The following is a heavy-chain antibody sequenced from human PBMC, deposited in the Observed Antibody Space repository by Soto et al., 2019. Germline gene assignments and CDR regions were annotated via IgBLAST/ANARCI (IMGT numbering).Heavy chain of an antibody. CDR2: FESGGSI. D-gene: IGHD4-17*01. CDR1: GFSVRTNY. V-gene: IGHV3-53*01. Sequence: GGSLRLSCAASGFSVRTNYMSWVRQAPGKGLEWVSVFESGGSIYYADSVKGRFIISRDNAKNTLYLQMNSLRVEDTAVYYCAHPRGYGVFDAYDIWGQGTMVTVSS. CDR3: AHPRGYGVFDAYDI. J-gene: IGHJ3*02.